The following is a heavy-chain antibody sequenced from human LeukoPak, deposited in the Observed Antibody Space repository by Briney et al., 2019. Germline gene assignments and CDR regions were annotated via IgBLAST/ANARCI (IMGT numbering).Heavy chain of an antibody. V-gene: IGHV3-74*01. CDR2: INRDGSST. CDR1: GFTFSRYW. CDR3: AKDVVRGVNDY. Sequence: GGSLRLSCAASGFTFSRYWMHWVRQAPGKGLVWVSRINRDGSSTGYADSVKGRFTISRDNSKNSLYLQMTSLRTEDTALYYCAKDVVRGVNDYWGQGALVTVSS. D-gene: IGHD3-10*01. J-gene: IGHJ4*02.